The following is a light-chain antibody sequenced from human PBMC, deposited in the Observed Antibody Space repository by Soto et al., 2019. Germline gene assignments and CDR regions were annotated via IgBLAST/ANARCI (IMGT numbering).Light chain of an antibody. Sequence: DIQMTQSPSSVSASVGDRVTITCRASQAISTWLAWYQQKPGKAPKLLIYAASKLQTGVPSRFSGSGSRTDFTLTISSLQPEDFATYYCQQANNCPRTFGQGTKVEIK. V-gene: IGKV1D-12*01. CDR1: QAISTW. CDR2: AAS. J-gene: IGKJ1*01. CDR3: QQANNCPRT.